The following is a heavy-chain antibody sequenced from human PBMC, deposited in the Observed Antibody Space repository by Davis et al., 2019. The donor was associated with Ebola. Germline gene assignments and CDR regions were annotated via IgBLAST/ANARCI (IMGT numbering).Heavy chain of an antibody. D-gene: IGHD3/OR15-3a*01. V-gene: IGHV3-23*01. CDR2: ISGSGGST. CDR1: GFTFSSYA. Sequence: GESLKISCAASGFTFSSYAMSWVRQAPGKGLEWVSAISGSGGSTYYADSVKGRFTISRDNSKNTLYLQMNSLRAEDTAVYYCAKDWTPTDYWGQGTLVTVSS. CDR3: AKDWTPTDY. J-gene: IGHJ4*02.